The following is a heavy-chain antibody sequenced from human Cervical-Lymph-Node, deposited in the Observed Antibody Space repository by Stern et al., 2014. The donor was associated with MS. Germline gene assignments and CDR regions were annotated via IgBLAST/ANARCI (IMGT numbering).Heavy chain of an antibody. CDR1: GFTFSNYY. CDR3: AENMDI. V-gene: IGHV1-2*02. CDR2: ISPKNGDT. Sequence: VQLVESGAEVKKPGASVQVSCKASGFTFSNYYIHWLRQAPGQRPEWRVRISPKNGDTNYVPKFQGRVTMTRDTSIGLVPLEVTGLGFDDTAVYYCAENMDIWGQGTMVTVSS. J-gene: IGHJ6*02.